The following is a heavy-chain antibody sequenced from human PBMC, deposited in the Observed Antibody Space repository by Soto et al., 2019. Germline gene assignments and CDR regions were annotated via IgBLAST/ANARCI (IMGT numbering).Heavy chain of an antibody. V-gene: IGHV3-9*01. CDR2: ISWNSGSI. CDR1: GFTFDDYA. CDR3: AKSIRADAGPRFDL. Sequence: EVQLVESGGGLVQPGRSLRLSCAASGFTFDDYAMHWVRQAPGKGLEWVSGISWNSGSIGYADSVKGRFTISRDNAKNSLYLQMNSLRAEDTALYYCAKSIRADAGPRFDLWGQGTLVTVSS. J-gene: IGHJ5*02.